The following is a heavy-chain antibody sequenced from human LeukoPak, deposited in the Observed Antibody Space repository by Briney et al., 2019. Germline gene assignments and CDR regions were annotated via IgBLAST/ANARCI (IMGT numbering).Heavy chain of an antibody. Sequence: PSETLSLTCAVYGGSFSGYYWSWIRQPPGKGLEWIGEINHSGSTNYNPSLKSRVTISVDTSKNQFSLKLSSVTAADTAVYYCAGPSSGYSDWYFDFWGRGTLVTVSS. CDR1: GGSFSGYY. V-gene: IGHV4-34*01. D-gene: IGHD3-22*01. CDR3: AGPSSGYSDWYFDF. J-gene: IGHJ2*01. CDR2: INHSGST.